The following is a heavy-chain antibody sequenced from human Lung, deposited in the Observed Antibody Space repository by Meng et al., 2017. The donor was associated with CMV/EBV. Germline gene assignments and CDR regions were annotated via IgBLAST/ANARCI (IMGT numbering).Heavy chain of an antibody. Sequence: CTASGYTFIRYGLTWVRPAPGQGLEWMGWLSPYHRATKYAPRLPGRVTITADTSTSTAHLELRSLRSDDTAVYYCARLDYSSSSCDFWGQGTLVTVSS. CDR1: GYTFIRYG. D-gene: IGHD6-6*01. V-gene: IGHV1-18*01. CDR3: ARLDYSSSSCDF. J-gene: IGHJ4*02. CDR2: LSPYHRAT.